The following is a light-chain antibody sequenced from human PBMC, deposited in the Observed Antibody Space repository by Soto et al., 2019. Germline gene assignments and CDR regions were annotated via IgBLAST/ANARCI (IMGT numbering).Light chain of an antibody. CDR1: SSDIGSYNY. CDR2: DVS. V-gene: IGLV2-11*01. J-gene: IGLJ3*02. Sequence: QSALTQPRSVSGSPGQSVPISSTGTSSDIGSYNYVSWYQQHPGKAPKLMIYDVSKRPSGVPDRFSGSKSGNTASLTISGLQTEDEADYYCCTYAGSYLWVFGGGTQLTVL. CDR3: CTYAGSYLWV.